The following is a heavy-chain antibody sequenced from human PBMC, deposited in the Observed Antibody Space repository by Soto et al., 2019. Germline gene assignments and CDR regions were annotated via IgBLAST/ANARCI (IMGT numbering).Heavy chain of an antibody. CDR1: GYTFTGYY. J-gene: IGHJ5*02. CDR2: INPNSGGT. CDR3: ARARERCNWFDP. V-gene: IGHV1-2*02. Sequence: ASVKVSCKASGYTFTGYYMHWVRQAPGQGLEWMGWINPNSGGTNYAQKFQGRVTVTRDTSISTAYMELSRLRSDDTAVYYCARARERCNWFDPWGQGTLVTVSS.